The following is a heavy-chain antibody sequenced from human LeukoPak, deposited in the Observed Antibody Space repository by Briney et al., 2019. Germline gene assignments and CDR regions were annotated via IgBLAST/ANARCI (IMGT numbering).Heavy chain of an antibody. J-gene: IGHJ4*02. CDR2: IWSDGGNT. D-gene: IGHD1-26*01. CDR1: GFTFSSYV. CDR3: ARDVVGATGYFEH. Sequence: PGRSLRLSCAASGFTFSSYVMHWVRQAPAKGLEWVAAIWSDGGNTYYADSVKGRFTISRDNSKNTLHLQMSSLRAEDTAVYFCARDVVGATGYFEHWGQGTLATVSS. V-gene: IGHV3-33*01.